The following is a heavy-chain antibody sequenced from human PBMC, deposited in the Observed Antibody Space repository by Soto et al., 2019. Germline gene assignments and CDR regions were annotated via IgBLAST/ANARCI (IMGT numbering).Heavy chain of an antibody. CDR1: GDSISTFY. CDR2: IYYTGST. D-gene: IGHD3-10*01. J-gene: IGHJ4*02. CDR3: ARQRGNYCDC. Sequence: SETLSLTCTVSGDSISTFYWSWIRQPPGKGLEWIGYIYYTGSTNYNPSLKSRVTMSVDTSKRQFSLKLTSVTAADTAAYYCARQRGNYCDCWGQGSPVPVSS. V-gene: IGHV4-59*01.